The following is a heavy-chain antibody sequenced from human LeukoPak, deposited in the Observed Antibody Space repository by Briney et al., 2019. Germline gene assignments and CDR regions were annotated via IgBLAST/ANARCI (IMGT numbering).Heavy chain of an antibody. CDR1: GGSMSNYY. J-gene: IGHJ4*02. Sequence: SETLSLTCTVSGGSMSNYYWSWIRQPPGKGLEWIGYIYYSGSTNYNPSLKTRITISVDTSKNQFSLKLTSVTAADTAVYYCARLADGSFDYWGQGILVTISS. CDR2: IYYSGST. V-gene: IGHV4-59*08. CDR3: ARLADGSFDY.